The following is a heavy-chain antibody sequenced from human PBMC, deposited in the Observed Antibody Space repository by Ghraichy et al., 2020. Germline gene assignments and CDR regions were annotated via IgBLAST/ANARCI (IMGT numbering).Heavy chain of an antibody. CDR3: VRCLTTVSTCWYFDL. D-gene: IGHD4-17*01. CDR2: VYDGDT. Sequence: SETLSLTCAISGGSVSSGGYSWNWLRQPPGKGLEWIAYVYDGDTYYNPSLESRVAISVDRSKNHFYLNLTSVTAADTATYYCVRCLTTVSTCWYFDLWGRGILATVSS. J-gene: IGHJ2*01. V-gene: IGHV4-30-2*01. CDR1: GGSVSSGGYS.